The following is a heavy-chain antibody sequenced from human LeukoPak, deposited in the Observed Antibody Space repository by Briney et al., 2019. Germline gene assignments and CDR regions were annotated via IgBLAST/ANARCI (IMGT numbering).Heavy chain of an antibody. CDR1: GGSISSRSYY. V-gene: IGHV4-39*07. Sequence: PSETLSLTCTVSGGSISSRSYYWGWLRQPPGKGLEWIASIFYSGSTYHNPSLKSRVTISVDTSKNQFSLKLSSVTAADTAVYYCARHTGHFDYWGQGTLVTVSS. J-gene: IGHJ4*02. CDR2: IFYSGST. CDR3: ARHTGHFDY. D-gene: IGHD4-17*01.